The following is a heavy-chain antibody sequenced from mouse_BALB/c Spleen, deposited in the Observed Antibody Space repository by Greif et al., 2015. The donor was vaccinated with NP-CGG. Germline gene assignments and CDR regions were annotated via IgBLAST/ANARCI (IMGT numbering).Heavy chain of an antibody. V-gene: IGHV5-6-5*01. J-gene: IGHJ2*01. CDR3: AREHYGYDYFDY. CDR1: GFTFSSYA. CDR2: ISSGGST. Sequence: EVHLVESGGGLVKPGGSLKLSCAASGFTFSSYAMSWVRQTPEKRLEWVASISSGGSTYYPDSVKGRFTISRDNARNILYLQMSSQRSEDTAMYYCAREHYGYDYFDYWGQGTTLTVSS. D-gene: IGHD1-2*01.